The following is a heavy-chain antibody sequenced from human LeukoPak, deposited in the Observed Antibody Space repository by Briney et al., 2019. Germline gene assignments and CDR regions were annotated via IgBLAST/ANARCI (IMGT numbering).Heavy chain of an antibody. CDR2: IIPIFGTA. D-gene: IGHD2-2*01. V-gene: IGHV1-69*06. J-gene: IGHJ5*02. CDR1: GGTFSSYA. CDR3: AREGYCSSTSRLNWFDP. Sequence: SVKVSCKASGGTFSSYALSWVRQAPGQGLEWMGRIIPIFGTANYAQKFQGRVTITADKSTSTAYMELSSLRSEDTAVYYCAREGYCSSTSRLNWFDPWGQGTLVTVSS.